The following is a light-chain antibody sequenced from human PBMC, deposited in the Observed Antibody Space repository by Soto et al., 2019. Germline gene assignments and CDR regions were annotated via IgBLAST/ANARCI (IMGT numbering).Light chain of an antibody. J-gene: IGKJ1*01. CDR1: QSVSSTY. Sequence: EIVLTQSPGTLSLSPGERATLSCRPSQSVSSTYLDWYQQKPGQAPRLLIYAASSRATGIPDRFNGGASATDFTLTISRLEPEDFAVYYCRHYINSQWTFGQGTKVEIK. CDR3: RHYINSQWT. V-gene: IGKV3-20*01. CDR2: AAS.